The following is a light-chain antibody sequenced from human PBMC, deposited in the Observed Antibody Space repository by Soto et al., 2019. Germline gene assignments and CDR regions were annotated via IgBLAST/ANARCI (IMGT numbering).Light chain of an antibody. CDR2: ENN. V-gene: IGLV1-51*02. CDR1: RSPFWNHY. CDR3: GTWDSSLIAYV. J-gene: IGLJ1*01. Sequence: QSVVKQPPSVSAGPGQKVTISCCGRRSPFWNHYSSWYQQLPGTAPTLLIYENNKRPSGIPARFSGSKSGTSATLGITGLQTVDEADYYCGTWDSSLIAYVFGTGTKVTV.